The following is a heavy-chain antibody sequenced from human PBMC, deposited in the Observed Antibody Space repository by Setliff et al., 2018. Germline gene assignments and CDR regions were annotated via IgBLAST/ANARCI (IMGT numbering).Heavy chain of an antibody. CDR3: ARDRSTVIRGVTSFFYYYMDV. D-gene: IGHD3-10*01. CDR2: IFYSDTA. J-gene: IGHJ6*03. Sequence: LTCTVSGGSIGPHYWSWIRQAPGKGLEWIGHIFYSDTAKYNPSLESRAAISVDSSKNQFSLKLRSVTAADTAVYYCARDRSTVIRGVTSFFYYYMDVWGGGTTVTVSS. V-gene: IGHV4-59*11. CDR1: GGSIGPHY.